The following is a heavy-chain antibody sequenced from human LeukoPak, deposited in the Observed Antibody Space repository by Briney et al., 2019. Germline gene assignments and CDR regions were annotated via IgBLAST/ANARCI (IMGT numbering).Heavy chain of an antibody. J-gene: IGHJ5*02. Sequence: SETLSLTCAVSGGSFSGYYWSWVRQPPGKGLEWIGEINHSGSTNYNPSLKSRVTISVDTSKNQFSLKLSSVTAVDTAVYYCARGRGDTMDPCPSPRFDPSGQGTLVTVSS. CDR3: ARGRGDTMDPCPSPRFDP. CDR1: GGSFSGYY. V-gene: IGHV4-34*01. D-gene: IGHD3-10*01. CDR2: INHSGST.